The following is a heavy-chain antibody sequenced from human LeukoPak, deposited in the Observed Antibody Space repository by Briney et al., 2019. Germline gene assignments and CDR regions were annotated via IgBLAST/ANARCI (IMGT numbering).Heavy chain of an antibody. V-gene: IGHV4-34*01. J-gene: IGHJ4*02. Sequence: PSETLSLTCAVSGVSFNDYYWSWVRQTPGKGLEWIGEINHSGYTNDSPSLKSRVTLSIDTSRKQFSLNMRSVTVADTGIYYCTRMTTGHDYWGQGTLVTVSS. CDR2: INHSGYT. D-gene: IGHD4-17*01. CDR1: GVSFNDYY. CDR3: TRMTTGHDY.